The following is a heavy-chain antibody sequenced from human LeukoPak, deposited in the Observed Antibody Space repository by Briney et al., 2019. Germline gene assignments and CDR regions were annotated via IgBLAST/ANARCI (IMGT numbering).Heavy chain of an antibody. CDR2: INHSGST. J-gene: IGHJ4*02. V-gene: IGHV4-34*01. CDR3: ARGGSSITMIVVMY. D-gene: IGHD3-22*01. CDR1: GGSFSGYY. Sequence: SATLSLTCAVYGGSFSGYYWSWIRQPPGKGLELIGEINHSGSTNYKPSLKSRVTISVDTSKNQFSLKLTSVTAADTAVYYCARGGSSITMIVVMYWGQGTLVTVSS.